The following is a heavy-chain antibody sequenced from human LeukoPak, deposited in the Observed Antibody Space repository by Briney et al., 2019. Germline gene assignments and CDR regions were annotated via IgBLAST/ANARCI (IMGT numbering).Heavy chain of an antibody. CDR3: AKDVGYNWNYVDY. Sequence: GGSLRLSCAASGFTFDDYAMHWVRQAPGKGLEWVSGISWNSGSIGYADSVKGRFTISRDNAKNSLYLQMNSLRAEDTALYYCAKDVGYNWNYVDYWGQGTLVTVSS. D-gene: IGHD1-7*01. V-gene: IGHV3-9*01. CDR2: ISWNSGSI. CDR1: GFTFDDYA. J-gene: IGHJ4*02.